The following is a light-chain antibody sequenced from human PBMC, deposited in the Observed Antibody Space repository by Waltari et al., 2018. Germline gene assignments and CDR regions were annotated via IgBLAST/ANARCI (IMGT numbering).Light chain of an antibody. V-gene: IGKV3-11*01. CDR3: QQRSSWPS. Sequence: IVLTQSPATLSLSPGERATLSCRASQSVTRYLAWYQQKPGQAPRLLISDASNRATGIPARFSGSGFETDFNLTISSLEPEDSAVYYCQQRSSWPSFGGGTKVEIK. J-gene: IGKJ4*01. CDR2: DAS. CDR1: QSVTRY.